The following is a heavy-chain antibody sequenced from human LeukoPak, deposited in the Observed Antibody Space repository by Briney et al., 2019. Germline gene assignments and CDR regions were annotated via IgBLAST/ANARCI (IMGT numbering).Heavy chain of an antibody. Sequence: GESLKISCTGSGYNFTTNWIGWVRQMPGKGLEWMGMIWPGDSDTRYSPSFQGQVSISADKAKNTAFLQWSSLKASDTAKYFCPRLGSTTVVSDFWGQGTLVTVSS. J-gene: IGHJ4*02. CDR1: GYNFTTNW. CDR3: PRLGSTTVVSDF. V-gene: IGHV5-51*01. CDR2: IWPGDSDT. D-gene: IGHD4-23*01.